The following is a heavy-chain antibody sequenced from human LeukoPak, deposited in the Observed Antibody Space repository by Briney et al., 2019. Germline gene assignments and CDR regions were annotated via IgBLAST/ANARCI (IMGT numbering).Heavy chain of an antibody. Sequence: PGGSLRLSCAASGFTFSSYALTWVRQSPGKGLEWVSSVIGSGDSTYYADSVKGRFTISRDNSKSTLYLQMSSLRAEDTAVYYCAKPPSSYYYFDYWGQGTLVTVSS. CDR2: VIGSGDST. D-gene: IGHD3-22*01. J-gene: IGHJ4*02. CDR1: GFTFSSYA. V-gene: IGHV3-23*01. CDR3: AKPPSSYYYFDY.